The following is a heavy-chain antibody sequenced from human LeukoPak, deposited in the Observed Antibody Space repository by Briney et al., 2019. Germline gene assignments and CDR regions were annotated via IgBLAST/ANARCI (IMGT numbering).Heavy chain of an antibody. CDR1: GFTFSSYA. CDR3: ASVGGIEYFQH. Sequence: PGRSLRLSCAASGFTFSSYAMHWVRQAPGKGLEWVAVISYDGSNKYYADSVKGRFTISRDNSKNTLYLQMNSLRAEDTAVYYCASVGGIEYFQHWGQGTLVTVSS. V-gene: IGHV3-30-3*01. J-gene: IGHJ1*01. D-gene: IGHD1-26*01. CDR2: ISYDGSNK.